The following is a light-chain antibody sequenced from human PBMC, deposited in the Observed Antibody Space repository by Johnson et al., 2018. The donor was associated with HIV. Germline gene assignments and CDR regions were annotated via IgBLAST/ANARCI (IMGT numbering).Light chain of an antibody. Sequence: QSVLTQPPSVSAAPGQKVTISCSGSSSNIGNNYVSWYQQLPGTAPKLLIYDNNKRPSGIPDRFSVSKSGTSATLGITGLQTGDEADYYCGTWDSSLSTYVFGSGTKVTFL. CDR2: DNN. V-gene: IGLV1-51*01. J-gene: IGLJ1*01. CDR1: SSNIGNNY. CDR3: GTWDSSLSTYV.